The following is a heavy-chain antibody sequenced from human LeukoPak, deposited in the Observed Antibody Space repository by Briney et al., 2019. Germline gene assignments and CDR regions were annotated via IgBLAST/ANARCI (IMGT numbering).Heavy chain of an antibody. CDR1: GYTFNTYG. CDR2: ISTYNGNT. Sequence: ASVKVSCKASGYTFNTYGLSWVRQAPGQGLEWLGWISTYNGNTHYAQKLQGRVTMTTDTSTTTAYMELRSLRSDDTAVYYCARVTYGSGTYGAFDYWGQGTLVTVSS. V-gene: IGHV1-18*01. CDR3: ARVTYGSGTYGAFDY. D-gene: IGHD3-10*01. J-gene: IGHJ4*02.